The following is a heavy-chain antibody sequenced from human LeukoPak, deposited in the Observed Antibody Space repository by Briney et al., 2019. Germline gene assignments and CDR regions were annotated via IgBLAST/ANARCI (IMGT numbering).Heavy chain of an antibody. CDR1: GLTFSSYE. J-gene: IGHJ6*04. Sequence: PGGSLRLSCSASGLTFSSYEMNWVRQAPGKGLEWVSSISSRAGTIYYADSVKGRFTISRDNAKNSLYLQMNSLRAEDTAVYYCARGRYVDPPMDVRGKGTTVTVSS. CDR2: ISSRAGTI. D-gene: IGHD5-12*01. CDR3: ARGRYVDPPMDV. V-gene: IGHV3-48*03.